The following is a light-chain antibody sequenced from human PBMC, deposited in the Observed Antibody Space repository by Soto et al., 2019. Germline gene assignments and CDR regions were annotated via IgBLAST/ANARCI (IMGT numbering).Light chain of an antibody. CDR2: EVN. Sequence: QCALTQPPSAYGSPGQSVTISCTGTSSDVGGYNYVSWFQQHPGKAPKLMIYEVNKRPSGVPDRFSGSKSGNTASLTVSGLQAEDEADYYCSSYAGSNKVFGTGTKVTVL. V-gene: IGLV2-8*01. J-gene: IGLJ1*01. CDR1: SSDVGGYNY. CDR3: SSYAGSNKV.